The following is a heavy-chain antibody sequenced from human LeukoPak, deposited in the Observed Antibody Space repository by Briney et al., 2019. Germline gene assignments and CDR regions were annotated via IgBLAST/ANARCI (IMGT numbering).Heavy chain of an antibody. CDR2: ISGRGGST. J-gene: IGHJ4*02. Sequence: GGSLRLSCAASGFTSSSYAMSWVRQAPGKGLEWVSAISGRGGSTYYAVSVKGRFTISRDNSKNTLYLQMNSLRAEDTAVYYCAKGGDTPFDYWGQGTLVTVSS. V-gene: IGHV3-23*01. CDR3: AKGGDTPFDY. D-gene: IGHD5-18*01. CDR1: GFTSSSYA.